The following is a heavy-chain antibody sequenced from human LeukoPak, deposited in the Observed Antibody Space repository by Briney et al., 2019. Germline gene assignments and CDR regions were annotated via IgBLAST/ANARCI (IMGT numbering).Heavy chain of an antibody. CDR2: ISYEGSYK. J-gene: IGHJ4*02. CDR3: AKPYYYGSRSYMDY. CDR1: GFTLSSYA. D-gene: IGHD3-10*01. Sequence: GRSLRLSCAASGFTLSSYAMHWVRQAPGKGLEWVAVISYEGSYKYYADSVKGRFTISRDNSKNMLYLQMNSLRAEDTAVYYCAKPYYYGSRSYMDYWGQGTLVTVSS. V-gene: IGHV3-30-3*02.